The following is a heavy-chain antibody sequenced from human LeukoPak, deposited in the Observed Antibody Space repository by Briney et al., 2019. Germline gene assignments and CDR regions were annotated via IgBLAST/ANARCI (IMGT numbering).Heavy chain of an antibody. D-gene: IGHD4-17*01. V-gene: IGHV3-11*01. CDR3: ARAFVYGDYESSAFDI. J-gene: IGHJ3*02. CDR1: GFTFSDYY. CDR2: ISSSGSTI. Sequence: GGSLRLSCAASGFTFSDYYMSWICQAPGKGLEWVSYISSSGSTIYYADSVKGRFTISRDNAKNSLYLQMNSLRAEDTAVYYCARAFVYGDYESSAFDIWGQGTMVTVSS.